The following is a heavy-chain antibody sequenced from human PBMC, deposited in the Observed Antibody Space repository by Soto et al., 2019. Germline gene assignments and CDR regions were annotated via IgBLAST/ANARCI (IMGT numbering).Heavy chain of an antibody. V-gene: IGHV3-21*06. CDR2: ISRTTNYI. CDR1: GFTLTRHS. CDR3: ARESEDLTSNFDY. J-gene: IGHJ4*02. Sequence: PGGSLRLSCPPAGFTLTRHSMNWVRQAPGKGLEWVSSISRTTNYIYYGHSMKGRFTITRDNGKNSLYLEMNSLRAEDTAVYYCARESEDLTSNFDYWGQGTLVTV.